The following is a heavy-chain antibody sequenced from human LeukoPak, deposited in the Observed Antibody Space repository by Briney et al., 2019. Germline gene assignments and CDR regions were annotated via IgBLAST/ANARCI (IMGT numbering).Heavy chain of an antibody. D-gene: IGHD3-16*02. CDR2: IGSSGITI. CDR1: GFTFSSYE. V-gene: IGHV3-48*03. Sequence: PGGSLRLSCAASGFTFSSYEMSWVRQAPGKGLEWVSYIGSSGITIYYADSVKGRFTISRDNAKNSLYLQTNSLRAEDTAVYYCARGHRLYGMDVWGQGTTVTVSS. J-gene: IGHJ6*02. CDR3: ARGHRLYGMDV.